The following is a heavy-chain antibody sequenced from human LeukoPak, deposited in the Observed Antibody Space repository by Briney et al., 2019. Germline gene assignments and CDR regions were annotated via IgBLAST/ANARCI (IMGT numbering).Heavy chain of an antibody. CDR2: ISYRADTP. D-gene: IGHD3-9*01. CDR1: GFTFSDFF. V-gene: IGHV3-11*01. Sequence: GGSLRLSCVASGFTFSDFFMSWIRQAPGKGLEWISFISYRADTPYYADSVKGRFTISRDNAKNSVFLQMNSLRVEDTAVYYCASVYRSGYHYWGQGTLVSVSS. J-gene: IGHJ4*02. CDR3: ASVYRSGYHY.